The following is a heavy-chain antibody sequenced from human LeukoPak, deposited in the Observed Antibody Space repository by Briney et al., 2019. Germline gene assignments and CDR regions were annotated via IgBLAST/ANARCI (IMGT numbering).Heavy chain of an antibody. Sequence: EASVKVSCKASGYTFTKYGISWVRQAPGQGLEWMGWVSANNGNINYAQKFQDRVTLTTGTSTSTVYMELRSLRSDDTAVYYCARSQWTRPIDYWGQGTLVTVSS. J-gene: IGHJ4*02. V-gene: IGHV1-18*01. CDR3: ARSQWTRPIDY. D-gene: IGHD6-19*01. CDR2: VSANNGNI. CDR1: GYTFTKYG.